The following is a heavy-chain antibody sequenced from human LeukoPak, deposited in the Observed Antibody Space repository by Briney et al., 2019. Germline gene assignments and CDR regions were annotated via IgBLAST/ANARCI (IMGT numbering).Heavy chain of an antibody. Sequence: GGSLRLSCVASGFTFRSYSMNWVRQAPGKGLEWVSSISGSSTYIYYADSVKGRFTISRDNANNSLYLQMDSLRADDTAVYYCARDLNYDILTGSLRAYFDSWGQGTRVTVSS. D-gene: IGHD3-9*01. CDR1: GFTFRSYS. J-gene: IGHJ4*02. V-gene: IGHV3-21*01. CDR3: ARDLNYDILTGSLRAYFDS. CDR2: ISGSSTYI.